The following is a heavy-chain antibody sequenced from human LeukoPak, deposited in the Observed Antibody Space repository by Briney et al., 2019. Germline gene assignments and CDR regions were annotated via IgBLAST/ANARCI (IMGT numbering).Heavy chain of an antibody. Sequence: GGSLRLSCAASGFTFSSYAMHWVRQAPGKGLEWVAVISYDGSNKYYADSVKGRFTISRDNSKNTLYLQMNSLRAEDTAVYYCARSGCSSSWYSHFDYWGQGTLVTVSS. D-gene: IGHD6-13*01. CDR1: GFTFSSYA. CDR2: ISYDGSNK. J-gene: IGHJ4*02. V-gene: IGHV3-30-3*01. CDR3: ARSGCSSSWYSHFDY.